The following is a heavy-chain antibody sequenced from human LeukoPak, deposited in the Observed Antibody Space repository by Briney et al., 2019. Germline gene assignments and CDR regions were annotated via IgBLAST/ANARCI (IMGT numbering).Heavy chain of an antibody. V-gene: IGHV3-23*01. D-gene: IGHD3-10*01. J-gene: IGHJ4*02. CDR2: ISGSGGST. CDR3: AKDYMVRGVILWYFDY. CDR1: GFTFSSYA. Sequence: GGSLRLSCAASGFTFSSYAMSWVRQAPGKGLEWVSAISGSGGSTYYADSVKGRFTISRDNSKNTLYLQMNSLRAGDTAVYYCAKDYMVRGVILWYFDYWGQGTLVTVSS.